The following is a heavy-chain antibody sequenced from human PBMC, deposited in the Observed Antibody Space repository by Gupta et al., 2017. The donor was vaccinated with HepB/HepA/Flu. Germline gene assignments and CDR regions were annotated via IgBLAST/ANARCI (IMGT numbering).Heavy chain of an antibody. CDR2: IIPILGIA. CDR3: AKGGYSGYDTDY. V-gene: IGHV1-69*04. CDR1: GSTFSSYA. D-gene: IGHD5-12*01. J-gene: IGHJ4*02. Sequence: QVQLVQSGAEVKNPGSSVKVSCKASGSTFSSYAISWVRQAPGQGLEWMGRIIPILGIANYAQKFQGRVTITADKSTSTAYMELSSLRSEDTAVYYCAKGGYSGYDTDYWGQGTLVTVSS.